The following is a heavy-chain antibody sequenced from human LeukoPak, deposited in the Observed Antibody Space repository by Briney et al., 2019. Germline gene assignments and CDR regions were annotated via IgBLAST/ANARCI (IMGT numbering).Heavy chain of an antibody. Sequence: SETLSLTCSVSSGSISSYYWSWIRQPPGKGLEWIGYIYYSGSTNYNPSLKSRVTIPVDTSKNQFSLKLSSVTAADTAVYYCARDMGFYYRTNWYFDLWGRGTLVTVSS. CDR3: ARDMGFYYRTNWYFDL. D-gene: IGHD3-22*01. V-gene: IGHV4-59*01. CDR2: IYYSGST. J-gene: IGHJ2*01. CDR1: SGSISSYY.